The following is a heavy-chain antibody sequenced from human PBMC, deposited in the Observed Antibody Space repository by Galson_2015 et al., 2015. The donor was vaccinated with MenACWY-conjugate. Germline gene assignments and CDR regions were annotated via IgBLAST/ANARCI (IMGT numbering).Heavy chain of an antibody. CDR1: RCTLRRFD. CDR3: VRGSLSIVTTTHHYFMVV. CDR2: VIPVFGTT. V-gene: IGHV1-69*13. J-gene: IGHJ6*03. Sequence: SVKVSCEAPRCTLRRFDMSWVRQAPGQGLEWMGEVIPVFGTTTYAPKVQGRVSLTADESTRMAYMEKRSLGADDTYMYSCVRGSLSIVTTTHHYFMVVWRTGTTVTVSS. D-gene: IGHD2-21*01.